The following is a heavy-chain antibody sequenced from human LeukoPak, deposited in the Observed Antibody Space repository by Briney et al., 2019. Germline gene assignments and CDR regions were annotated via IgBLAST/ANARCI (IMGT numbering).Heavy chain of an antibody. D-gene: IGHD3-22*01. CDR3: AKDRGRITMIVVVPGHFQH. CDR2: IRYDGSDK. CDR1: GFTFSSYG. V-gene: IGHV3-30*02. Sequence: GGSLRLSCAASGFTFSSYGMHWVRRAPGKGLEWVAFIRYDGSDKYYADSVKGRFTISRDNSKNTLYLQMNSLRAEDTAVYYCAKDRGRITMIVVVPGHFQHWGQGTLVTVSS. J-gene: IGHJ1*01.